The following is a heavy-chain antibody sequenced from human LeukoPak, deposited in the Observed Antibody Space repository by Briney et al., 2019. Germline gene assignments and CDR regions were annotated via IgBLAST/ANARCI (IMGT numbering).Heavy chain of an antibody. D-gene: IGHD3-16*02. J-gene: IGHJ5*01. CDR2: INPNTGNP. CDR1: GYTFTNYA. Sequence: ASVKVSCTASGYTFTNYAMNWDRQAPGQGLEWMGWINPNTGNPAYAQGFTGRFVFSLDTSVTTTYLQISGLKAEDTAVYYCARAYQPLGGLSFPDSWGQGTLVTVSS. CDR3: ARAYQPLGGLSFPDS. V-gene: IGHV7-4-1*02.